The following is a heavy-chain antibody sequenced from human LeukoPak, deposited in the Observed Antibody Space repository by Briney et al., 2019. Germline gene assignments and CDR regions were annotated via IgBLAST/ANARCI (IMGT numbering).Heavy chain of an antibody. CDR1: GYTFTGYY. V-gene: IGHV1-2*06. D-gene: IGHD6-19*01. CDR3: ARGPSSGWYGWEDY. CDR2: INPNSGGT. J-gene: IGHJ4*02. Sequence: ASVKVSCKASGYTFTGYYMHWVRQAPGQGLEWMGRINPNSGGTNYAQKFQGRVTMTRDTSTSTVYMELSSLRSEDTAVYYCARGPSSGWYGWEDYWGQGTLVTVSS.